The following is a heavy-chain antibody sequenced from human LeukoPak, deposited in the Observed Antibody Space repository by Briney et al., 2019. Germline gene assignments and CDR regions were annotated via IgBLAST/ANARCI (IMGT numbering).Heavy chain of an antibody. CDR1: GGSISTYY. D-gene: IGHD5-12*01. J-gene: IGHJ4*02. V-gene: IGHV4-59*08. CDR3: ARQSGYDYYFEY. Sequence: SETLSLTCTVSGGSISTYYWSWIRQPPGKGLEWIGYIYYIETTNYNPSLKSRVTISVDTSKNQFSLKLSSVTAADTAVYYCARQSGYDYYFEYWGQGTLVTISS. CDR2: IYYIETT.